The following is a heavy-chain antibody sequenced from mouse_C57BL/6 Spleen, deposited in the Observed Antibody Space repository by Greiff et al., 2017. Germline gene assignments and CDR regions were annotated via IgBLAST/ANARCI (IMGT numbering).Heavy chain of an antibody. CDR3: ARGGSDWDY. CDR1: GYTFTSYW. Sequence: QVQLQQPGAELVMPGASVKLSCKASGYTFTSYWMHWVKQRPGQGLEWIGEIDPSDSYTNYNQKFKGKSTLTVDKSSSTAYMQLSSLTSEDSAVYYCARGGSDWDYWGQGTTLTVSS. V-gene: IGHV1-69*01. D-gene: IGHD2-13*01. J-gene: IGHJ2*01. CDR2: IDPSDSYT.